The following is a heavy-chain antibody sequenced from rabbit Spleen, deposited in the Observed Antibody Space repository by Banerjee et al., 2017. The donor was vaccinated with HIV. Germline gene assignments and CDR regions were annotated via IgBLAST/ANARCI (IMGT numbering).Heavy chain of an antibody. CDR2: INMFTGKS. D-gene: IGHD1-1*01. CDR1: GVSLNDKDV. Sequence: EQLEESGGGLVKPEGSLTLTCKASGVSLNDKDVMCWVRQAPGKGLEWIACINMFTGKSVYASWAKGRFIMSRPSSTTVTLQMTSLTVADTATYFCARVGSGYYFSLNLWGPGTLVTVS. J-gene: IGHJ4*01. CDR3: ARVGSGYYFSLNL. V-gene: IGHV1S45*01.